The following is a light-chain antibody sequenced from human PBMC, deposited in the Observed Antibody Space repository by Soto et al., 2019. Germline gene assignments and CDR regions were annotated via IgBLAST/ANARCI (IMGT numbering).Light chain of an antibody. CDR1: QSVSSY. CDR3: QQRSNWPPVT. Sequence: PGERSTLSCRASQSVSSYLAWYQQKPGQAPRLLIYDASNRATGIPARFSGSGSGTDFTLTISSLEPEDFAVYYCQQRSNWPPVTFGGGTKVEIK. CDR2: DAS. J-gene: IGKJ4*01. V-gene: IGKV3-11*01.